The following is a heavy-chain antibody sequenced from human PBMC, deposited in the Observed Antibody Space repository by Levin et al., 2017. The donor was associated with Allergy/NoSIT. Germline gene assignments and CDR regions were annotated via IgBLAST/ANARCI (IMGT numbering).Heavy chain of an antibody. CDR1: GFTLSNVW. Sequence: GESLKISCAASGFTLSNVWMSWVRQAPGKGLEWVGRIKSKTDGGSTDYAAPVKGRFTISRDDSKNTLSLQMTSLKTEDTAVYYCATEIPNTYYYESSGFDYWGQGTLVTVSS. V-gene: IGHV3-15*01. J-gene: IGHJ4*02. CDR3: ATEIPNTYYYESSGFDY. D-gene: IGHD3-22*01. CDR2: IKSKTDGGST.